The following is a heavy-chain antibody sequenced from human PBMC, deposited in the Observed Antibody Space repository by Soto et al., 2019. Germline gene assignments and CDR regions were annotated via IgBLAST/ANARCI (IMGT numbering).Heavy chain of an antibody. Sequence: EVQLVESGGSWEQPGRSLRLSCAASGFTFEDYAMHWVRQAPGKGLEWVSGISWNSRSIGYADSVKGRFIISRDNAKNSRYLQRNSLRGEDTAVDYCVKDTGYRYGYFWGQGTLVTVSS. CDR3: VKDTGYRYGYF. D-gene: IGHD5-18*01. V-gene: IGHV3-9*01. CDR1: GFTFEDYA. J-gene: IGHJ4*02. CDR2: ISWNSRSI.